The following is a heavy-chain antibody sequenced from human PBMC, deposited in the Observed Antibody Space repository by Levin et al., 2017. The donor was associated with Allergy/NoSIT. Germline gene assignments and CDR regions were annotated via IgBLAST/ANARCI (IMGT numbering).Heavy chain of an antibody. V-gene: IGHV3-23*01. CDR2: ISGNGGST. CDR3: AKLTDSYGSGNYPFHAFDI. D-gene: IGHD3-10*01. Sequence: GGSLRLSCAASGFTFSNYGMSWVRQAPGKGLEWVSGISGNGGSTYYADSVKGRFTISRDNSKNTLYLQMNSLRAEDTAVYYCAKLTDSYGSGNYPFHAFDIWGQGTMVTVSS. CDR1: GFTFSNYG. J-gene: IGHJ3*02.